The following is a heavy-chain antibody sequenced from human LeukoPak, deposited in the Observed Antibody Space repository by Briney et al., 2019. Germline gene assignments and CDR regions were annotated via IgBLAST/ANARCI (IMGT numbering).Heavy chain of an antibody. D-gene: IGHD3-22*01. Sequence: GESLKISCKGAGYDFTFYWVAWVRQMPREGLEWMGIIYPGDSDTRYSPSFQGQVTISADKTISTAYLQWNSLKASDTAMYYCARSYYDSSGYYSLGVLDIWGQGTVVTLSP. J-gene: IGHJ3*02. CDR2: IYPGDSDT. V-gene: IGHV5-51*01. CDR3: ARSYYDSSGYYSLGVLDI. CDR1: GYDFTFYW.